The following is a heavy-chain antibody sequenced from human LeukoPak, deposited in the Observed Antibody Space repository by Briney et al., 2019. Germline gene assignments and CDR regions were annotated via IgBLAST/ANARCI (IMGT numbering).Heavy chain of an antibody. CDR2: IYYSGST. D-gene: IGHD3-22*01. Sequence: SETLSLTCTVSGGSIRNYYWSWIRQPPGKELEWIGYIYYSGSTNYNPSLKSRVTISVDTSKNQFSLKLSSVTAADTAVYFCARGPYSYDSSGAFDIWGQGTMVTVSS. V-gene: IGHV4-59*08. J-gene: IGHJ3*02. CDR1: GGSIRNYY. CDR3: ARGPYSYDSSGAFDI.